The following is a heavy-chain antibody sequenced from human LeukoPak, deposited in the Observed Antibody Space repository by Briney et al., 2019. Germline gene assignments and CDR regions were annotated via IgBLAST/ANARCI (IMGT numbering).Heavy chain of an antibody. CDR1: GYTLTELS. CDR2: FDPEDGET. D-gene: IGHD3-16*01. Sequence: ASVKVSYKVSGYTLTELSMHWVRQAPGKGREGMGGFDPEDGETIYAQKFQGRVTMTEDTSTDTAYMELSSLRSEDTAVYYCATTFRARYFDLWGRGTLVTVSS. V-gene: IGHV1-24*01. J-gene: IGHJ2*01. CDR3: ATTFRARYFDL.